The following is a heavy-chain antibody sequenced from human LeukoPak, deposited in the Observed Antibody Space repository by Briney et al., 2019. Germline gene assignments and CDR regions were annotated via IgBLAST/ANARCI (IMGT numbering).Heavy chain of an antibody. D-gene: IGHD3-22*01. CDR1: GFTFSGYA. V-gene: IGHV3-66*01. Sequence: PGGSLRLSCAASGFTFSGYAMSWVRQAPGKGLEWVSVIYSGGSTYYADSVKGRFTISRDNSKNTLYLQMNSLRAEDTAVYYCARVRRDSSGYYYFDYWGQGTLVTVSS. CDR2: IYSGGST. J-gene: IGHJ4*02. CDR3: ARVRRDSSGYYYFDY.